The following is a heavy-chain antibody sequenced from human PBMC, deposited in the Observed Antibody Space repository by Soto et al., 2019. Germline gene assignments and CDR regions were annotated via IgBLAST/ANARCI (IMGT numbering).Heavy chain of an antibody. CDR2: IYYSGST. V-gene: IGHV4-59*01. D-gene: IGHD2-2*01. CDR1: GGSISSYY. J-gene: IGHJ6*02. Sequence: QVQLQESGPGLVKPSETLSLTCTVSGGSISSYYWSWIRQPPGKGLEWIGYIYYSGSTNYNPSLTXXXTTSVDTSKNXXSXKXXSVTAADTAVYYCARHRARGLGYCISTSCRYGMDVWGQGTTVTVSS. CDR3: ARHRARGLGYCISTSCRYGMDV.